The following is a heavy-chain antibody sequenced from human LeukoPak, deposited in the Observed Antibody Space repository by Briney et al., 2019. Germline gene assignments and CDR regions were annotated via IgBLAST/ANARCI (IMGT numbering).Heavy chain of an antibody. CDR2: INAGNGNT. Sequence: EASVKVSCKASGYTFTSYGMHWVRQAPGQRLEWMGWINAGNGNTKYSQKFQGRVTISRDTSASTAYMELSSLRSEDTAVYYCAREYYDTRGSYWGSDYWGQGTLVTVSS. CDR3: AREYYDTRGSYWGSDY. D-gene: IGHD3-22*01. V-gene: IGHV1-3*01. J-gene: IGHJ4*02. CDR1: GYTFTSYG.